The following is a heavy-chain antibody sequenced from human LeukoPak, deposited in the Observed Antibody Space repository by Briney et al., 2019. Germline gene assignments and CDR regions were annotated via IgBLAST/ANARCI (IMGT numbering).Heavy chain of an antibody. Sequence: SQTLSLTCTVSGGSVYSGDYYWTWIRQPPGKALEWIGYRYYSGGDYYNPSLKSRVTISVDTSKNQFSLKLSSVTVADTAVYFCARVRVPAAIDSWGQGTLVTVSS. CDR2: RYYSGGD. J-gene: IGHJ4*02. D-gene: IGHD2-2*01. V-gene: IGHV4-30-4*01. CDR3: ARVRVPAAIDS. CDR1: GGSVYSGDYY.